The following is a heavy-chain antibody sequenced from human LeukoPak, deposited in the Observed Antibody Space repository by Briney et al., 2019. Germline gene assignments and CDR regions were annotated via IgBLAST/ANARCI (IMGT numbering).Heavy chain of an antibody. D-gene: IGHD5-24*01. CDR2: IYSGGST. J-gene: IGHJ4*02. Sequence: PGGSLRLSCAASGFTVSSNYMSWVRQAPGKGLEWVSVIYSGGSTYYADSVKGRFTISRDNSKNTLYLQMNSLRAEDTAVYYCARDDSEDGYTITYFDYWGQGALVTVSS. CDR1: GFTVSSNY. V-gene: IGHV3-53*05. CDR3: ARDDSEDGYTITYFDY.